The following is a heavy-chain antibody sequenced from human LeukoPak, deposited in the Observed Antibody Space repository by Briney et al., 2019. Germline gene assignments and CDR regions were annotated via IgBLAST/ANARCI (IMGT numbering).Heavy chain of an antibody. Sequence: GGSLRLSCAASGFTFSSYSMNWVRQAPGKGLEWVSAISGSGGSTYYADSVKGRFTISRDNSKNTLYLQMNSLRAEDTAVYYCAKSGSGWYHFDYWGQGTLVTVSS. J-gene: IGHJ4*02. V-gene: IGHV3-23*01. CDR1: GFTFSSYS. D-gene: IGHD6-19*01. CDR2: ISGSGGST. CDR3: AKSGSGWYHFDY.